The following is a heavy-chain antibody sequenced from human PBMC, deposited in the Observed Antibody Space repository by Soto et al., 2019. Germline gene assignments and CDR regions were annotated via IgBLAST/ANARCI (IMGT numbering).Heavy chain of an antibody. CDR1: GFTFDHYG. J-gene: IGHJ3*01. V-gene: IGHV3-20*04. CDR2: VNWNSVTT. Sequence: EVQLVETGGGVVRPGGSLRLSCAASGFTFDHYGMTWVRQAPGRSLEWVAGVNWNSVTTGYGDAVKGRFTAHRDNAKNSLYLEMSSLRIEDPAIYYCALGLDAFDLWGQGTWVTVSS. CDR3: ALGLDAFDL.